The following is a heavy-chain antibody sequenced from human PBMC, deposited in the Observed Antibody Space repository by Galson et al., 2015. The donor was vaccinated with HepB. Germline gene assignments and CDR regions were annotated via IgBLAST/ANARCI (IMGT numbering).Heavy chain of an antibody. CDR2: ISYDGSNK. V-gene: IGHV3-30*09. CDR3: AREIKQLWLGGYFDY. J-gene: IGHJ4*02. CDR1: GFTFSSYA. D-gene: IGHD5-18*01. Sequence: SLRLSCAASGFTFSSYAMHWVRQAPGKGLEWVAVISYDGSNKYYADSVKGRFAISRDNSKNTLYLQMNSLRAEDTAVYYCAREIKQLWLGGYFDYWGQGTLVTVSS.